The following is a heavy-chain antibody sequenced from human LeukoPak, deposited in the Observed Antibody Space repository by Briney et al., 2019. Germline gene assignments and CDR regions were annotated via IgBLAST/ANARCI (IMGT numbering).Heavy chain of an antibody. J-gene: IGHJ4*02. CDR2: INPNSGGT. Sequence: ASVKVSCKASGYTFTGYYMHWVRQAPGQGLEWMGWINPNSGGTNYAQKFQGRVTMTRDTSISTAYMELSRLRSDDTAVYYCARDISPPTMVRDQEDYWGQGTLVTVSS. CDR3: ARDISPPTMVRDQEDY. V-gene: IGHV1-2*02. D-gene: IGHD3-10*01. CDR1: GYTFTGYY.